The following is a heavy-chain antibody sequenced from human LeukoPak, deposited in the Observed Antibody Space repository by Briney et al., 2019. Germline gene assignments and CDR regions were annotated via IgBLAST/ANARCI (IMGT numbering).Heavy chain of an antibody. CDR1: GFTFSTYS. V-gene: IGHV3-48*04. J-gene: IGHJ4*02. Sequence: PGGSLRLSCAASGFTFSTYSMNWVRQAPGKGLEWVSYISSSGNTIYYADSVKGRFTISKDNAKNTVYLQMNSLRAEDTAVYYCVSFYETYWGRGTLVTVSS. D-gene: IGHD2/OR15-2a*01. CDR3: VSFYETY. CDR2: ISSSGNTI.